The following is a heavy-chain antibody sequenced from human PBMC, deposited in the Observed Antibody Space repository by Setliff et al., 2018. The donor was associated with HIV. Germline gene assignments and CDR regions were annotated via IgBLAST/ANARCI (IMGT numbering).Heavy chain of an antibody. CDR3: ARGWQLELPGTYYYYMDV. J-gene: IGHJ6*03. CDR1: GGSTSSHY. V-gene: IGHV4-59*11. D-gene: IGHD1-7*01. Sequence: SETLSLTCSVSGGSTSSHYWSWIRQPLGKGLEWIGNIYYSGSTKCNPSLKSRVTMSVETSKNQFSLNLSSVTAADTAVYYCARGWQLELPGTYYYYMDVWGKGTTVTVSS. CDR2: IYYSGST.